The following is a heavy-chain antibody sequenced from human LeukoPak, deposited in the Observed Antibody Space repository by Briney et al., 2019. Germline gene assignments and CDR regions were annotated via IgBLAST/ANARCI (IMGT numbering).Heavy chain of an antibody. CDR3: ARDSQPYFGRLVLGTRPNDAFDI. Sequence: GASVKVSCKASGYTFTSYGISWVRQAPGQGLEWMGWISAYNGNTNYAQKLQGRVTMTTDTSMSTAYMELRSLGSDDTAVYYCARDSQPYFGRLVLGTRPNDAFDIWGQGTMVTVSS. CDR1: GYTFTSYG. V-gene: IGHV1-18*01. D-gene: IGHD3-9*01. CDR2: ISAYNGNT. J-gene: IGHJ3*02.